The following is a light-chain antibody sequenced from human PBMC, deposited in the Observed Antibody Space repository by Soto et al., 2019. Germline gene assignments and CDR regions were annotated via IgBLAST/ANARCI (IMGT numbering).Light chain of an antibody. V-gene: IGKV3-15*01. CDR1: QSVSSN. CDR2: GAA. Sequence: EIVMTQSPATLSVSPGERATLSCRASQSVSSNLAWYQQKPGQAPRLLIYGAATRTTAIPARFSGSGSGTEYTLTIISLQSEDFAVYHCQQYNNWPPWTFGQGTKVDIK. J-gene: IGKJ1*01. CDR3: QQYNNWPPWT.